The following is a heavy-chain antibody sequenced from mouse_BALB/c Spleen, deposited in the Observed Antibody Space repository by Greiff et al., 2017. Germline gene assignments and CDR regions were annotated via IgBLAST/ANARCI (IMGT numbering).Heavy chain of an antibody. CDR1: GYTFTSYW. D-gene: IGHD2-1*01. V-gene: IGHV1-87*01. J-gene: IGHJ4*01. CDR3: ARGNYGNADYAMDY. Sequence: VQLQQSGAELARPGASVKLSCKASGYTFTSYWMLWVKQRPGQGLEWIGAIYPGDGDTRYTQKFKGKATLTADKSSSTAYMQLSSLASEDSAVYYCARGNYGNADYAMDYWGQGTSVTVSS. CDR2: IYPGDGDT.